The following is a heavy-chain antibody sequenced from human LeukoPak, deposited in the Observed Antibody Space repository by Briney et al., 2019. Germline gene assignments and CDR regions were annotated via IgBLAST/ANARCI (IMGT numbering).Heavy chain of an antibody. Sequence: PSETLSLTCTVSGGSISSYYWSWLRQPPGKGLEWVGYIYYSGSTNYNPSLKRRVTISVHTSKNQFSLKLSSVTAADTAVYYCARSSPRDFWSGYSVPYYYYYGMDVWGQGTTVTVSS. D-gene: IGHD3-3*01. J-gene: IGHJ6*02. V-gene: IGHV4-59*01. CDR3: ARSSPRDFWSGYSVPYYYYYGMDV. CDR1: GGSISSYY. CDR2: IYYSGST.